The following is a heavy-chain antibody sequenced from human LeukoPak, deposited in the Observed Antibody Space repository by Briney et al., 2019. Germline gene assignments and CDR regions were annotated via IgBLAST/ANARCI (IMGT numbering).Heavy chain of an antibody. J-gene: IGHJ1*01. CDR1: GFTLCSYA. Sequence: GGSLRLSCAASGFTLCSYAMSWGRQAPGKGLGGGSAISGSGGSTYYADSVKGRFTISRDNSKNTLYLQMNSLRAEDTAVYYCAKDPAPRSYTLSEYFQHWGQGTLVTVSS. CDR2: ISGSGGST. D-gene: IGHD2-2*02. V-gene: IGHV3-23*01. CDR3: AKDPAPRSYTLSEYFQH.